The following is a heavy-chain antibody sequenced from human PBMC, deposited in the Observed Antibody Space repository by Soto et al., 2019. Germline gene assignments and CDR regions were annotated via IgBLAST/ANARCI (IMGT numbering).Heavy chain of an antibody. V-gene: IGHV1-24*01. CDR2: FDPEDGET. D-gene: IGHD5-18*01. J-gene: IGHJ4*02. Sequence: AASVKVSCKVSGYTLTELSMHWVRQAPGKGLEWMGGFDPEDGETIYAQKFQGRVTMTEDTSTDTAYMELSSLRSEDTAVYYCATVILVDTAMGGYYFDYWGQGTLVTVS. CDR3: ATVILVDTAMGGYYFDY. CDR1: GYTLTELS.